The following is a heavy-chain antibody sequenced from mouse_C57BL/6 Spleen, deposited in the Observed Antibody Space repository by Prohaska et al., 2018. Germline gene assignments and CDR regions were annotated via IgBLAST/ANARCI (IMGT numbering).Heavy chain of an antibody. CDR1: GFTFSNYW. D-gene: IGHD4-1*01. Sequence: EVKLEESGGGLVQPGGSMKLSCVASGFTFSNYWMNWVRQSQEKGLEWVAQIILKSDKYATHYAESVKGRFTIARDDSKSSVYLQMNNLRAEDTGIYYCTENWDFAYWGQGTLVTVSA. V-gene: IGHV6-3*01. CDR2: IILKSDKYAT. CDR3: TENWDFAY. J-gene: IGHJ3*01.